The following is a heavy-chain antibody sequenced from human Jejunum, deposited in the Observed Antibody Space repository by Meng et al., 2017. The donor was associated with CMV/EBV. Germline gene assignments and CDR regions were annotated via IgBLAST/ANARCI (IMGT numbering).Heavy chain of an antibody. CDR2: MNQSRGIT. Sequence: VSCKTSGYTFTDLDSNWVQQDTGQGLEWMGWMNQSRGITAYAQKFKGRVTMTRDTSISTAYMELTSLTSEDTAVYYCARGIAAGVDFWGQGTLVTVSS. CDR1: GYTFTDLD. CDR3: ARGIAAGVDF. D-gene: IGHD6-13*01. V-gene: IGHV1-8*01. J-gene: IGHJ4*02.